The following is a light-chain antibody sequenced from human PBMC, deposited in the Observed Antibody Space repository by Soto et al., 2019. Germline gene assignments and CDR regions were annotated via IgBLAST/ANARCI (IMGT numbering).Light chain of an antibody. CDR1: SSNIGSNT. CDR3: ASWDDSLNGYV. Sequence: QSVLTQPPSTSGTPGQRVTISCSGSSSNIGSNTVNWYQQLPGTAPKLLIYDNSQRPSGVPDRFSGSKSGTSASLAISGLRSEDEADYYCASWDDSLNGYVFGTGTKVTVL. V-gene: IGLV1-44*01. CDR2: DNS. J-gene: IGLJ1*01.